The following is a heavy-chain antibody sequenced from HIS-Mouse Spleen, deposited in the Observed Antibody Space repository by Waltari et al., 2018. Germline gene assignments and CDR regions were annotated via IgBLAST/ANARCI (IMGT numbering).Heavy chain of an antibody. CDR2: IYYSGST. V-gene: IGHV4-39*07. CDR1: GGPISSSSYY. D-gene: IGHD6-6*01. Sequence: QLQLQESGPGLVKPSETLSLTCTVSGGPISSSSYYWGWTRQPPGKGLEWIGSIYYSGSTYYNPSLKSRVTISVDTSKNQFSLKLSSVTAADTAVYYCARGPFSSSSNWFDPWGQGTLVTVSS. CDR3: ARGPFSSSSNWFDP. J-gene: IGHJ5*02.